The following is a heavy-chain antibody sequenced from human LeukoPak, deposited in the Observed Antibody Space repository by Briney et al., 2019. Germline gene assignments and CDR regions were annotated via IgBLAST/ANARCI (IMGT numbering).Heavy chain of an antibody. CDR3: ARDQALNYYDSSGLGAFDI. CDR2: IIPVFGTA. CDR1: GGTFSSYA. V-gene: IGHV1-69*13. D-gene: IGHD3-22*01. Sequence: SVKVSCKASGGTFSSYAISWVRQAPGQGLEWMGGIIPVFGTANYAQKFQGRVTITADESTSTAYMELSSLRSEDTAVYYCARDQALNYYDSSGLGAFDIWGQGTMVTVSS. J-gene: IGHJ3*02.